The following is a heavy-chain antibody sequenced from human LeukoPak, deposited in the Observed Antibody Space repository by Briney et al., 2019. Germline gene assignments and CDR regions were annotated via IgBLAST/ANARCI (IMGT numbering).Heavy chain of an antibody. V-gene: IGHV1-18*01. CDR3: ARVLGSYYDFWSGYPTPAAAYYYYGMDV. CDR2: ISAYNGNT. J-gene: IGHJ6*02. CDR1: GYTFTSYG. Sequence: GASVKVSCKASGYTFTSYGISWVRQAPGQGLEWMGWISAYNGNTNYAQKLQGRVTMTTDTSTSTAYMELRSLRSDDTAVYYCARVLGSYYDFWSGYPTPAAAYYYYGMDVWGQGTTVTVSS. D-gene: IGHD3-3*01.